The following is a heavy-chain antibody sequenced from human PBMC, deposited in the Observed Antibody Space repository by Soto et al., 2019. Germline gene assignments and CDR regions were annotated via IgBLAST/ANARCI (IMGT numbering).Heavy chain of an antibody. V-gene: IGHV1-18*01. CDR2: ISVDKGIT. CDR3: ARDRAHGFDI. CDR1: GYSFTSNG. Sequence: QVQLMQSGAEVKKPGASVKVSCKASGYSFTSNGISWVRQAPGQGLEWMGWISVDKGITNYAQKLQGRVTMTRDTSTSTVYMELRSLRSEDTAVYYCARDRAHGFDIWGQGTMVTASS. J-gene: IGHJ3*02.